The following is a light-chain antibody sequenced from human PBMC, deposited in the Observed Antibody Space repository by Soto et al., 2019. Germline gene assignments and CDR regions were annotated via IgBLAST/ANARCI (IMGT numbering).Light chain of an antibody. Sequence: QSALTQPASVSGSPGQSITISCGGTSSDVGDYNYVSWYQQHPGKAPKLMISEVIYRPSGVSDRFSGSKSGNTASLTISGLQAEDEADYYCSSYTSGSTVIFGGGTKLTVL. J-gene: IGLJ2*01. CDR1: SSDVGDYNY. CDR3: SSYTSGSTVI. CDR2: EVI. V-gene: IGLV2-14*01.